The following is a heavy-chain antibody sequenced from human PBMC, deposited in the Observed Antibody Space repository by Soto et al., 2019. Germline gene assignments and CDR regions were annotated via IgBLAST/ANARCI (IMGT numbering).Heavy chain of an antibody. J-gene: IGHJ4*02. V-gene: IGHV3-21*06. Sequence: GGSLRLSCAASGFTFTRYSMNWVRQAPGKGLEWVSSISSTTNYIYYGDSMKGRFTISRDNAKNSLYLEMNSLRAEDTAVYYCARESEDLTSNFAYWGQGTLVTVSS. CDR1: GFTFTRYS. CDR3: ARESEDLTSNFAY. CDR2: ISSTTNYI.